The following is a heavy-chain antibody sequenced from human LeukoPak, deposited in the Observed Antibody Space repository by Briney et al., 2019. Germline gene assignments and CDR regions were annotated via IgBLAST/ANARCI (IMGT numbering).Heavy chain of an antibody. D-gene: IGHD1-26*01. Sequence: GGSLRLFCAASGFSFRTYSMNWVRQAPGKGLEWVSSINSDSIWIYYADSVRGRFTISRDNTRNSLYLQMNSLRVEDTAVYYCARDAGGRTQREGWFDPWGQGTLVTVSS. V-gene: IGHV3-21*01. CDR2: INSDSIWI. CDR3: ARDAGGRTQREGWFDP. CDR1: GFSFRTYS. J-gene: IGHJ5*02.